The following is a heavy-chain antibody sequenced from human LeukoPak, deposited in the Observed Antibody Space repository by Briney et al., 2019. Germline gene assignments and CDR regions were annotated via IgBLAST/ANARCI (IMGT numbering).Heavy chain of an antibody. CDR3: ARAYYYGSGSYERSDYYFDY. CDR1: GYTFTGYY. D-gene: IGHD3-10*01. Sequence: ASVKVSCKASGYTFTGYYMHWVRQAPGQGLEWIGWINPNSGGTNYAQKFHGRVTMTRDTSISTASMELSRLRSDDTAVYYCARAYYYGSGSYERSDYYFDYWGQGTLVTVSS. J-gene: IGHJ4*02. V-gene: IGHV1-2*02. CDR2: INPNSGGT.